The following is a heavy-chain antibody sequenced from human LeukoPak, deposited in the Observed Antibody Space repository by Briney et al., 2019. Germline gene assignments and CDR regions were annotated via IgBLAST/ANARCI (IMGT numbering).Heavy chain of an antibody. V-gene: IGHV3-64*01. J-gene: IGHJ5*02. D-gene: IGHD1/OR15-1a*01. CDR2: ISGNGGYT. Sequence: GGSLRLSCAASGFTFSTYAMLWVRQAPGKGLEYVSSISGNGGYTYYGSSVKGRFTISRDNSKNTLFLQMGSLRAEDMAVYYCAAQGTTTGGFDPWGQGTLVTVSS. CDR3: AAQGTTTGGFDP. CDR1: GFTFSTYA.